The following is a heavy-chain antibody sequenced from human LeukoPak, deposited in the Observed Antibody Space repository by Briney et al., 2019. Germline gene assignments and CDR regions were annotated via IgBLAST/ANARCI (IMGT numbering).Heavy chain of an antibody. CDR2: IYHSGST. V-gene: IGHV4-4*02. D-gene: IGHD3-22*01. Sequence: SETLSLTCAVSGGSISSSNWWSWVRQPPGQGLEWIGEIYHSGSTNYNPSLKSRVTISVDKSKNQFSLKLSSVTAADTAVYYCARDRYYYDSSGYYVFDYWGQGTLVTVSS. CDR3: ARDRYYYDSSGYYVFDY. CDR1: GGSISSSNW. J-gene: IGHJ4*02.